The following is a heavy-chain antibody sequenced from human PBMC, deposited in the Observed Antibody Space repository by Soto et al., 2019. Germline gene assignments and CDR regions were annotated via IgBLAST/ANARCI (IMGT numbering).Heavy chain of an antibody. Sequence: PSETLSLTCAVSCGSISSGGYSWSWIRQPPGKSLEWIGYIYHSGSTYYNPSLKSRVTISVDRSKNQFSLKLSSVTAADTAVYYCAAGGGLPRDYWGQGTLVTVSS. CDR1: CGSISSGGYS. V-gene: IGHV4-30-2*01. J-gene: IGHJ4*02. CDR2: IYHSGST. D-gene: IGHD5-12*01. CDR3: AAGGGLPRDY.